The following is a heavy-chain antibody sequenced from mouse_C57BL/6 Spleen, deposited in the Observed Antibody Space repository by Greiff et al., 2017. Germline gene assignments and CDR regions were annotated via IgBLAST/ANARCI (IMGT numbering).Heavy chain of an antibody. V-gene: IGHV1-78*01. Sequence: VQLQQSDAELVKPGASVKISCKVSGYTFTDHTIHWMKQRPEQGLEWIGYIYPRDGSTKYNAKFKGKATLTADKSSSTAYMQLNSLTSEDSAVYFGARTPLYYGSSYWYFDVWGTGTTVTVSS. CDR2: IYPRDGST. J-gene: IGHJ1*03. CDR1: GYTFTDHT. D-gene: IGHD1-1*01. CDR3: ARTPLYYGSSYWYFDV.